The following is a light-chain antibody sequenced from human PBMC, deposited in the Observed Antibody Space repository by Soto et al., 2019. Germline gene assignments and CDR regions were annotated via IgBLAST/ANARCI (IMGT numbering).Light chain of an antibody. CDR2: RAS. CDR3: QQYNLWPQT. Sequence: EIVMTQSPATLSVSPGERATLSCRASQSVGSNLAWYQQKPGQAPRLLIYRASTRATGITARFTGSGPGTEFTLTVSSLQSEDFAVYYCQQYNLWPQTFGQGTKVEIK. J-gene: IGKJ1*01. V-gene: IGKV3-15*01. CDR1: QSVGSN.